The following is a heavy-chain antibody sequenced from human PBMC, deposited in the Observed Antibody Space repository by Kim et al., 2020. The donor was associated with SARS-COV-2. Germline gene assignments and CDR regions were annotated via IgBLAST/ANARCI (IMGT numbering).Heavy chain of an antibody. CDR2: IRPGSGGT. V-gene: IGHV1-2*06. J-gene: IGHJ4*02. CDR1: GYTFSDYF. Sequence: ASVKVSCKASGYTFSDYFIHWVRQAPGQGLEWMGRIRPGSGGTNYAQKFQGRVTMTRDTSISTGYMELSSLRSDDTAVYYCASDRELAAGTFGDFDYWGQGTLVTVSS. CDR3: ASDRELAAGTFGDFDY. D-gene: IGHD1-7*01.